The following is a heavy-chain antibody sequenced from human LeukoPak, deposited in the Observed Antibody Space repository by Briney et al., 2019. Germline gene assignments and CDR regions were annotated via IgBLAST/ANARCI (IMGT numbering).Heavy chain of an antibody. V-gene: IGHV1-2*02. J-gene: IGHJ4*02. CDR1: GYTFTDYY. CDR3: AREPVDTAMVTSFDY. Sequence: ASVKVSCKASGYTFTDYYMHWVRQAPGQGLEWMGWINPNSGGTNYAQKFQGRVTMTRDTSISTAYMELSRLTSDDTAVYYCAREPVDTAMVTSFDYWGQGTLVTVSS. D-gene: IGHD5-18*01. CDR2: INPNSGGT.